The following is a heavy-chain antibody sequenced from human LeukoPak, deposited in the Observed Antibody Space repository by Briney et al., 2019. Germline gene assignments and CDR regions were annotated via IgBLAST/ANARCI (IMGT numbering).Heavy chain of an antibody. CDR3: ARAGGFTMVRGAVNNWFDP. CDR2: IYNSGST. D-gene: IGHD3-10*01. V-gene: IGHV4-39*07. Sequence: SETLSLTCTVSGGSISSNSYYWGWIRQPPGRGLEWIGSIYNSGSTYYNPSLKSRVSISVDTSKNQFSLKLSSVTASDTAVYYCARAGGFTMVRGAVNNWFDPWGQGTLVTVSS. J-gene: IGHJ5*02. CDR1: GGSISSNSYY.